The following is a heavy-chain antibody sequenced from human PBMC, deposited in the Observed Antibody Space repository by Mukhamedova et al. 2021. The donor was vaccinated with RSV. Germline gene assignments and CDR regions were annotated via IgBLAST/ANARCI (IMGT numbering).Heavy chain of an antibody. Sequence: GSTYYADSVKGRFTISRDNSKNTLYLQMNSLRAEDTAVYYCAKDFGGRNVDIAMGFGYWGQGTLVTVSS. V-gene: IGHV3-23*01. J-gene: IGHJ4*02. D-gene: IGHD5-18*01. CDR3: AKDFGGRNVDIAMGFGY. CDR2: GST.